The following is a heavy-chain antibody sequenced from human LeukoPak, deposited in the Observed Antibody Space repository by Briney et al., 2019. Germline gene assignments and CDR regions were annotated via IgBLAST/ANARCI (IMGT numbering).Heavy chain of an antibody. CDR3: AKWGDYDILTGYYVSDF. V-gene: IGHV3-23*01. Sequence: GGSLRLSCAASGFIFRNYAMSWVRQAPGKGLEWVSAITGSGDSTYYADSVKGRFTISRDDSKNTLYVEMNTLRAEDTAVYYCAKWGDYDILTGYYVSDFWGQGTLVTVSS. CDR1: GFIFRNYA. CDR2: ITGSGDST. D-gene: IGHD3-9*01. J-gene: IGHJ4*02.